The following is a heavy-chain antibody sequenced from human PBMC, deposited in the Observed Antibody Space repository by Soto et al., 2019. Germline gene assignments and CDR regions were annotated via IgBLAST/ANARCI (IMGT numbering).Heavy chain of an antibody. V-gene: IGHV4-61*01. CDR2: VFYSGST. CDR1: GGSVSSGSYY. CDR3: ARRYYYDSSGLT. Sequence: QVQLQESGPGLVKPSETLSLTCTVSGGSVSSGSYYWNWIRQPPGKGLEWIGSVFYSGSTNYNPSLKSRVTISVDTSKNQFSMKLSSVTAADTAVYYCARRYYYDSSGLTWGQGTMVTASS. D-gene: IGHD3-22*01. J-gene: IGHJ3*01.